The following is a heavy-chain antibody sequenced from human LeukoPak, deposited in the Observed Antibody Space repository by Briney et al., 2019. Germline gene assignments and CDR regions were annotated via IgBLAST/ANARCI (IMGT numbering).Heavy chain of an antibody. J-gene: IGHJ4*02. CDR1: GGSISSYY. CDR2: IYTSGST. Sequence: PSETLSLTCTVSGGSISSYYWSWIRQPAGKGLEWIGRIYTSGSTNYNPSLKSRVTMSVDTSKNQFSLKLSSVTAADTAVYYCARDDPITIFGVVPYYFDYRGQGTLVTVSS. V-gene: IGHV4-4*07. CDR3: ARDDPITIFGVVPYYFDY. D-gene: IGHD3-3*01.